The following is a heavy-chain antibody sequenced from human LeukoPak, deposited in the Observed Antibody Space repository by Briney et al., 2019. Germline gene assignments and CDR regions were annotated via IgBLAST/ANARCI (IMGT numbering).Heavy chain of an antibody. CDR2: INHSGST. CDR3: ARLRCGDCYPNWFDP. V-gene: IGHV4-39*01. Sequence: SETLSLTCTVSGGSISSSSYYWGWIRQPPGKGLEWIREINHSGSTNYNTSLKSRVTISADASKNQFSLKLNSVTAADTAVYYCARLRCGDCYPNWFDPWGQGTLVTVSS. J-gene: IGHJ5*02. CDR1: GGSISSSSYY. D-gene: IGHD2-21*02.